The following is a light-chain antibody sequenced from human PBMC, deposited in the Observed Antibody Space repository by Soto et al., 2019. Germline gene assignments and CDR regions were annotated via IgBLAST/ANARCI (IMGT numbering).Light chain of an antibody. V-gene: IGLV2-8*01. CDR1: SSDIGGNNY. CDR3: SSHGGSFCDLV. J-gene: IGLJ2*01. Sequence: QSALTQPPSASGSPGQSVTISCTGTSSDIGGNNYVSWYQQHPGKAPKLMIYEVTKRPSGVPDRFSGSMSGHTASLTVSGLQAEDDADYYCSSHGGSFCDLVFGGGTNLTVL. CDR2: EVT.